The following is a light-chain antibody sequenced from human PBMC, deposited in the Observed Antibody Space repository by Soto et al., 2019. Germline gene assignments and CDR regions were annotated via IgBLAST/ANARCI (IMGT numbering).Light chain of an antibody. Sequence: EIVLTQSPATLSLSPGERATLSCRASRSVSSYLAWYQQKPGQAPRLLIYDASNRATGIPARFSGSGSGTDFTLTLSSLEPEDFAVYYCQQRSNWPLMYTFGQGTKLEIK. V-gene: IGKV3-11*01. J-gene: IGKJ2*01. CDR2: DAS. CDR1: RSVSSY. CDR3: QQRSNWPLMYT.